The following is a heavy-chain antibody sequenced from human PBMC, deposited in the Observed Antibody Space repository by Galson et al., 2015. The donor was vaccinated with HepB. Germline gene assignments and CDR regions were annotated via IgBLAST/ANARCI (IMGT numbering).Heavy chain of an antibody. V-gene: IGHV6-1*01. CDR3: ARGQFPGFDI. J-gene: IGHJ3*02. D-gene: IGHD6-19*01. Sequence: CAISGDSVFSNNVAWNWIRQSPSRGLEWLGRTYYRSKWYNNYAVSVKSRITINLDTSKNQLSLQLSSVTPEDTAVYYCARGQFPGFDIWGQGTMVTVSS. CDR2: TYYRSKWYN. CDR1: GDSVFSNNVA.